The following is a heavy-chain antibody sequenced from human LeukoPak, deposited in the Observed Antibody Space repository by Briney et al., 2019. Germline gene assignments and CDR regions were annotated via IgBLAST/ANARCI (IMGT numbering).Heavy chain of an antibody. Sequence: PSETLSLTCTVSGGSISSSSYYWGWIRQPPGKGLEWIGSIYYSGSTYYNPSLKSRVTTSVDTSKNQFSLKLSSVTAADTAVYYCARPRRGDTMIVVWGQGTLVTVSS. CDR1: GGSISSSSYY. J-gene: IGHJ4*02. CDR2: IYYSGST. CDR3: ARPRRGDTMIVV. V-gene: IGHV4-39*01. D-gene: IGHD3-22*01.